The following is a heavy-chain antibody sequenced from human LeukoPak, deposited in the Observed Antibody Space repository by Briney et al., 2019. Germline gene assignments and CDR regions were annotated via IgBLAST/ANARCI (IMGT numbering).Heavy chain of an antibody. D-gene: IGHD4-17*01. CDR1: GFTFDDYA. CDR3: AKASYGDYYSDY. J-gene: IGHJ4*02. V-gene: IGHV3-9*01. Sequence: GGSLRLSCAASGFTFDDYAMHWVRQAPGKGLEWVSGISWNSGSIGYADSVKGRFTISRDNAKNSLYLQMNSLRAEDTALYYCAKASYGDYYSDYWGQGTLVTVSS. CDR2: ISWNSGSI.